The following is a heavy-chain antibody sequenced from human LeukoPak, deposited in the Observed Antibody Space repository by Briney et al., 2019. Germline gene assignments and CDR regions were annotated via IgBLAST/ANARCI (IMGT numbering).Heavy chain of an antibody. CDR1: GYTFTGYY. J-gene: IGHJ5*02. Sequence: ASVKVSCKASGYTFTGYYMHWVRQAPGQGLEWLGWMNPKSGNTGYAQKFQGRVTMTRNTSISTAYMKLSSLRSDDTAVYYCARDQDIVVVVAALRQREMGGFDPWGQGTLVTVSS. CDR3: ARDQDIVVVVAALRQREMGGFDP. CDR2: MNPKSGNT. V-gene: IGHV1-8*02. D-gene: IGHD2-15*01.